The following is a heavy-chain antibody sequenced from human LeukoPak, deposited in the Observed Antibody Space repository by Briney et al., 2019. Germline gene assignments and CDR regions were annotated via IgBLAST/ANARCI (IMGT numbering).Heavy chain of an antibody. CDR3: ARRPIFGVVISNWFDP. CDR2: IIPIFGTA. D-gene: IGHD3-3*01. Sequence: ASVKVSCKASGGTFSSYAISWVRQAPGQGLEWMGGIIPIFGTANYAQKFQGRVTITTDESTSTAYMELSSLRSEDTAVYYCARRPIFGVVISNWFDPWGQGTLVTVSS. J-gene: IGHJ5*02. V-gene: IGHV1-69*05. CDR1: GGTFSSYA.